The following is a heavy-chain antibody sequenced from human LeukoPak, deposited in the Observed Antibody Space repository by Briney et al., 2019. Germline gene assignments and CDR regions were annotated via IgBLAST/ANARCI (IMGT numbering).Heavy chain of an antibody. J-gene: IGHJ4*02. V-gene: IGHV1-3*01. CDR1: GYTFTSYA. Sequence: ASVKVSCKASGYTFTSYAMHWVRQAPGQRLEWMGWISAGNGNTKYSQKFQGRVTITRDTSASTAYMELSSLRSEDTAVYYCARVQARYSSSWYYFDYWGQGTLVTVSS. D-gene: IGHD6-13*01. CDR2: ISAGNGNT. CDR3: ARVQARYSSSWYYFDY.